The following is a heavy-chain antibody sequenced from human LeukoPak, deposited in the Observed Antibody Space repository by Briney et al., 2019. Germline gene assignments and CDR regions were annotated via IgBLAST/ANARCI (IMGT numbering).Heavy chain of an antibody. V-gene: IGHV4-39*07. J-gene: IGHJ5*02. CDR1: GGSISSSSDY. CDR3: ARDRAVADNNLFDP. Sequence: SETLSLTCTVSGGSISSSSDYWGWIRQPPGKGMEWIGSIYYSGSTYYNPSLKSRVTISLDTSNNQFSLKLSSVTAADTAVYYCARDRAVADNNLFDPWGQGTLVTVSS. CDR2: IYYSGST. D-gene: IGHD6-19*01.